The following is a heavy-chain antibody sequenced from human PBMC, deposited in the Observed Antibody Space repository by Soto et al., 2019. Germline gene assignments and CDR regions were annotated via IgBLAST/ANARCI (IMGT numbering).Heavy chain of an antibody. Sequence: PGESLKISCKGSGYSFTSYWISWVRQMPGKGLEWMGRIDPSDSYTNYSPSFQGHVTISADKSISTAYLQWSSLKASDTAMYYCARSPHYCSSTSCYRLVYWGQGTLVTVSS. V-gene: IGHV5-10-1*01. D-gene: IGHD2-2*01. CDR1: GYSFTSYW. CDR3: ARSPHYCSSTSCYRLVY. J-gene: IGHJ4*02. CDR2: IDPSDSYT.